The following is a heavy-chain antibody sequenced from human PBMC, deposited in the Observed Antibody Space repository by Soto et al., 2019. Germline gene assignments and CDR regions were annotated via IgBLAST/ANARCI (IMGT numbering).Heavy chain of an antibody. CDR1: GVTFTNDI. D-gene: IGHD5-12*01. CDR2: IIPLLDIA. J-gene: IGHJ4*01. CDR3: VRDSPIGSTYSGYDGIDY. Sequence: SVKVYCKASGVTFTNDIITWVRQAPGQGLEWMGRIIPLLDIANYAQKFQGRVTITADKSTSTAYMELNSLRSEDTAVYYCVRDSPIGSTYSGYDGIDYWG. V-gene: IGHV1-69*04.